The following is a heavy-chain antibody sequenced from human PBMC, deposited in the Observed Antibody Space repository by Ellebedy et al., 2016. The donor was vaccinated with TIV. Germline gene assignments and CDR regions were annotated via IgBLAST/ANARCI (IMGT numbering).Heavy chain of an antibody. J-gene: IGHJ4*02. CDR1: GHTFTGYF. V-gene: IGHV1-2*02. Sequence: ASVKVSXXASGHTFTGYFIHWVRQAPGQGPEWMGWINPNTGATKFAQKFQGRVTMTRDTSVTTAYMDLSRLRSDDTAIYYCASSQDWNFDFDFWGQGTLVTVSS. CDR2: INPNTGAT. CDR3: ASSQDWNFDFDF. D-gene: IGHD1-7*01.